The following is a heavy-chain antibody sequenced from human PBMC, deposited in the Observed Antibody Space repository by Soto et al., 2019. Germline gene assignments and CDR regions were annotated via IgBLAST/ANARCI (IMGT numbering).Heavy chain of an antibody. V-gene: IGHV4-34*01. CDR1: GGSFSGYY. J-gene: IGHJ6*02. Sequence: SETLSLTCAVYGGSFSGYYWSWIRQPPGKGLEWIGEINHSGSTNYNPSLKSRVTISVDTSKNQFSLKLSSVTAADTAVYYCASPWGCSSTSCYRGGYYYYGMGVWGQGTTVTVSS. CDR2: INHSGST. CDR3: ASPWGCSSTSCYRGGYYYYGMGV. D-gene: IGHD2-2*01.